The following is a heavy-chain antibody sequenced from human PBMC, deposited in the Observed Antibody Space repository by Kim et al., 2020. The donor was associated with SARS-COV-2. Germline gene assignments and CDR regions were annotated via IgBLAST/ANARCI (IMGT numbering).Heavy chain of an antibody. CDR3: ATVDYGDDIFDY. Sequence: GGSLRLSCAASGFTFSSYWMSWVRQAPGKGLEWVANIKQDGSEKYYVDSVKGRFTISRDNAKNTLYLQMNSLRAEDTAVYYCATVDYGDDIFDYWGQGTLVTVSS. V-gene: IGHV3-7*03. CDR1: GFTFSSYW. CDR2: IKQDGSEK. J-gene: IGHJ4*02. D-gene: IGHD4-17*01.